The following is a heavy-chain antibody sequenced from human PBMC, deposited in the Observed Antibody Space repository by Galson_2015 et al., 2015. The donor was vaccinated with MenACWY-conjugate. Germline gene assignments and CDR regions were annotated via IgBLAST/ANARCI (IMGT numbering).Heavy chain of an antibody. Sequence: SLRLSCAASGFTFSDYYMSWIRQVPGKGLEWISYISNSGTTISYADSMKGRFTISRDNARNSLHLQMNSLRAEDTAIYYCARAPISVTGLFYSYFMDVWGKGTTVIVSS. J-gene: IGHJ6*03. D-gene: IGHD6-19*01. CDR2: ISNSGTTI. V-gene: IGHV3-11*01. CDR3: ARAPISVTGLFYSYFMDV. CDR1: GFTFSDYY.